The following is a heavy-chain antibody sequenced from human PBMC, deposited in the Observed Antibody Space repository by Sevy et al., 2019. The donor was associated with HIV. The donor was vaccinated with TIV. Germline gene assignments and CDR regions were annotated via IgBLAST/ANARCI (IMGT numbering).Heavy chain of an antibody. Sequence: GGSLRLSCAASGFTFSSYEMNWVRQAPGKGLEWVSYISNSGTAMYYSDSVRGRFTISRDNARRSLYLQMNSLRAEDTAVYYCARDLPPSATTVPHFDCWGLGALVTVSS. CDR2: ISNSGTAM. V-gene: IGHV3-48*03. CDR3: ARDLPPSATTVPHFDC. J-gene: IGHJ4*02. D-gene: IGHD4-4*01. CDR1: GFTFSSYE.